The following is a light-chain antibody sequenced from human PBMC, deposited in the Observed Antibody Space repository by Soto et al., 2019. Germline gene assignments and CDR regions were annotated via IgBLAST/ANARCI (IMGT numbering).Light chain of an antibody. CDR3: QQYGSSPIT. CDR2: GAS. Sequence: ELAQSPVTLSLAPVEKTTFYCSARRSVSSSYLAWYQQKPGQAPRLLIYGASSRATGIPDRFSGSGSGTDFSLTIIRLEPEDFAVYYCQQYGSSPITFGQGTRLEI. CDR1: RSVSSSY. V-gene: IGKV3-20*01. J-gene: IGKJ5*01.